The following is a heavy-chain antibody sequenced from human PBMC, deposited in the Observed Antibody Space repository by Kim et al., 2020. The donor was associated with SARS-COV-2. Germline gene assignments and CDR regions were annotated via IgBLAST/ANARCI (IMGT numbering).Heavy chain of an antibody. D-gene: IGHD3-10*01. J-gene: IGHJ3*02. CDR3: ARDLWFGELFSDAFDI. V-gene: IGHV4-4*02. Sequence: SLKSRVTISVDKSKTQFSLKLSSVPAADTAVYYCARDLWFGELFSDAFDIWGQGTMVTVSS.